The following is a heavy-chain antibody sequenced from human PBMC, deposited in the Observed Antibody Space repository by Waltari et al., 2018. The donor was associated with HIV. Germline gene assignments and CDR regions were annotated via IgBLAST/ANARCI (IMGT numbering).Heavy chain of an antibody. CDR3: VRGSSSWNGVDF. CDR2: NNREGSST. V-gene: IGHV3-74*01. D-gene: IGHD6-13*01. Sequence: EVQLVESGGGLVQPGGSLRLSCAASGFTFSNYWMHWVRQGAGKGLVWVSRNNREGSSTPYADSEKGRFTISRDNAKNTLYMQMNSLRAEDTALYYCVRGSSSWNGVDFWGRGTLVTVSS. J-gene: IGHJ4*02. CDR1: GFTFSNYW.